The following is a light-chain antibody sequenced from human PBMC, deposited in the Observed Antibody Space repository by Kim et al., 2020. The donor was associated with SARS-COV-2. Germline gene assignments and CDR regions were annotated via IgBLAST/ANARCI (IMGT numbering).Light chain of an antibody. V-gene: IGLV3-21*04. CDR2: YDS. CDR1: NIGSKT. Sequence: AAGKTARSSCGGNNIGSKTVHWYQQRPGQAPVLVIYYDSDRPSGIPERFSGSNSGKTATLTISRVEAGDEADYYCQVWDSSSDHYVFGIGTKVTVL. CDR3: QVWDSSSDHYV. J-gene: IGLJ1*01.